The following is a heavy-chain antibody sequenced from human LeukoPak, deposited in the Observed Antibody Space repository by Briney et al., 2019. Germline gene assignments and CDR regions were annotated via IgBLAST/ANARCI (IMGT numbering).Heavy chain of an antibody. CDR2: ITSGSSYI. D-gene: IGHD1-26*01. Sequence: GGSLRLSCAASGLTVSSNYMRWVRQAPGRGLEWVSSITSGSSYIYYADSVKGRFTISRDNAKNSLYLQMNSLRAEDTAVYYCARDPYSGSYGNYYYYFMDVWGKGTTVTISS. CDR3: ARDPYSGSYGNYYYYFMDV. CDR1: GLTVSSNY. V-gene: IGHV3-21*01. J-gene: IGHJ6*03.